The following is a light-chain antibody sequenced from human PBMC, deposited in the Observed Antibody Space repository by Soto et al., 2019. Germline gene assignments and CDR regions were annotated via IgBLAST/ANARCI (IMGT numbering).Light chain of an antibody. CDR2: EAT. Sequence: QSALTQPASVSGSPEQSITISCTGTSSDIGSYNLVSWYQQHPGKAPKVMIYEATKRPSGVSNRFSCSKSGNTASLTISGLQAEDEADYYCCAYAGSGTVVFGGGTKVTVL. J-gene: IGLJ3*02. V-gene: IGLV2-23*01. CDR3: CAYAGSGTVV. CDR1: SSDIGSYNL.